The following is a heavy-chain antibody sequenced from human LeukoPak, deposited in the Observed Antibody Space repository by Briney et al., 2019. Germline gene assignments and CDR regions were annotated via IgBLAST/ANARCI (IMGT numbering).Heavy chain of an antibody. CDR3: ARDSGTTGEVKFDP. J-gene: IGHJ5*02. CDR2: INHSGST. D-gene: IGHD3-10*01. CDR1: GGSFSGYY. Sequence: PSETLSLTCAVYGGSFSGYYWSWIRQPPGKGLEWIGEINHSGSTNYNPSLKSRVTISIDTSKNQFSLKLSSVTAADTAIYYCARDSGTTGEVKFDPWGQGTLVTVSS. V-gene: IGHV4-34*01.